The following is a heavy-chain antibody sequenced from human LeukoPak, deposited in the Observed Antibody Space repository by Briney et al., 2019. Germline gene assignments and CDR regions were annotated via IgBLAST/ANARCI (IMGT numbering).Heavy chain of an antibody. D-gene: IGHD3-16*02. CDR1: GGSIGTYY. J-gene: IGHJ6*03. Sequence: SETLSLTCTVSGGSIGTYYWSWVRQSPGKGLEWIGYIYVTGNRYNPYLQSRVTISVDTSRNQFFLKMSSVTAADTAVYYRAGHIGGGIEDMDVWGKGTKVTVSS. CDR3: AGHIGGGIEDMDV. V-gene: IGHV4-59*08. CDR2: IYVTGN.